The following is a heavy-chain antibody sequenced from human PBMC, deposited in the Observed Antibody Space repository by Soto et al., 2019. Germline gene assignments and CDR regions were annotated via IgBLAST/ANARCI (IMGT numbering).Heavy chain of an antibody. Sequence: ASVKVSCKASGYTFTSYDINWVRQATGQGLEWMGWMNPNSGNTSYAQKFQGRVTMTRNTSISTAYMELSSLRSEDTAVYYCARERTVAGNDYWGQGTLVTVSS. CDR2: MNPNSGNT. CDR3: ARERTVAGNDY. J-gene: IGHJ4*02. CDR1: GYTFTSYD. V-gene: IGHV1-8*01. D-gene: IGHD6-19*01.